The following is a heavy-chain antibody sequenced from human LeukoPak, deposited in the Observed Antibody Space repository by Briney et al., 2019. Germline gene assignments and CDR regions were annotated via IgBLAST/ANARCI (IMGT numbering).Heavy chain of an antibody. CDR2: IYYSGST. Sequence: SETLSLTCTVSGGSISSYYWSWIRQPPGKGLEWIGYIYYSGSTNYNPSLKSRVTISVDTSKNQFSLKLSSVTAADTAVYYCAREEKQYGMDVWGQGTTVTVSS. J-gene: IGHJ6*02. V-gene: IGHV4-59*12. CDR3: AREEKQYGMDV. D-gene: IGHD6-13*01. CDR1: GGSISSYY.